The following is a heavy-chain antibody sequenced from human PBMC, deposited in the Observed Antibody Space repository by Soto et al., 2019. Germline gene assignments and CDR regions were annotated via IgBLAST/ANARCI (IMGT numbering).Heavy chain of an antibody. CDR3: ARVWFGELLVDY. J-gene: IGHJ4*02. Sequence: PSETLSLTCTVSGGSISSYYWSWIRQPPGKGLEWIGYIYYSGSTNYNPSLKSRVTISVDTSKNQFFPKLSSVTAADTAVYYCARVWFGELLVDYWGQGTLVTVSS. CDR1: GGSISSYY. V-gene: IGHV4-59*01. CDR2: IYYSGST. D-gene: IGHD3-10*01.